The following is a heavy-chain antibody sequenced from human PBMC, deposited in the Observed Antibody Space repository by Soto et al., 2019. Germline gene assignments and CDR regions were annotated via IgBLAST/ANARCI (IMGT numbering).Heavy chain of an antibody. D-gene: IGHD1-20*01. CDR3: ARLTGTYDS. J-gene: IGHJ4*02. Sequence: SETLSLTCTVSGGSISSSSYYWGWIRQPPGKGLEWIGSIYYSGSTYYNPSLKSRVTISVDTSKNQFSLKLSSVTAADTAVYYCARLTGTYDSWGQGTLVTVSS. CDR2: IYYSGST. V-gene: IGHV4-39*01. CDR1: GGSISSSSYY.